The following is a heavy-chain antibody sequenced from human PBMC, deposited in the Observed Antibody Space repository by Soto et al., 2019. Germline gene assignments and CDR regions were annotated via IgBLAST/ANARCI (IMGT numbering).Heavy chain of an antibody. V-gene: IGHV4-61*08. CDR1: GGSISSGDYY. J-gene: IGHJ3*02. CDR2: IYYSGST. D-gene: IGHD3-10*01. Sequence: SETLSLTCTVSGGSISSGDYYWSWIRKPPGKGLEWIGYIYYSGSTNYNPSLKSRVTISVDTSKNQFSLKLSSVTAADTAVYYCARVWGGAFDIWGQGTMVTVSS. CDR3: ARVWGGAFDI.